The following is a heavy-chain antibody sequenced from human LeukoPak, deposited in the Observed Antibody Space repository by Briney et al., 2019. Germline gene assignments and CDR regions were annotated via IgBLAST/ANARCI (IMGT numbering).Heavy chain of an antibody. D-gene: IGHD3-10*01. CDR2: IYYSGST. V-gene: IGHV4-59*13. CDR3: ARVRKGYYYGSGSYSLFDY. Sequence: SETLSLTCTVSGGSINSYHWSWIRQPPGKGLEWIGYIYYSGSTNYNPSLKSRVTISVDTSKNQFSLKLSSVTAADTAVYYCARVRKGYYYGSGSYSLFDYWGQGTLVTVSS. CDR1: GGSINSYH. J-gene: IGHJ4*02.